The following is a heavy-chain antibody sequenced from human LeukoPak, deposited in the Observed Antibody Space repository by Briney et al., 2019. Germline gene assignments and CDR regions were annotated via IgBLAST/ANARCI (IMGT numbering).Heavy chain of an antibody. J-gene: IGHJ4*02. CDR3: ARQLGVGVWALDR. Sequence: KPSETLSLTCDVSGDSITTEHYWWGWLRQPPGKGLEWIAIIFYTGKIHDNPSLRNRISMSVDTSKDQFSLRLGAVTAADTAVYYCARQLGVGVWALDRWGQGTLVTVSS. CDR1: GDSITTEHYW. CDR2: IFYTGKI. D-gene: IGHD3-16*01. V-gene: IGHV4-39*01.